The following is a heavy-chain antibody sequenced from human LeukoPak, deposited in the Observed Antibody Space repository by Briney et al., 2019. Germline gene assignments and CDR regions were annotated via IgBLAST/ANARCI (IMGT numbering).Heavy chain of an antibody. Sequence: SETLSLTCTVSGGSIGSYYWTWIRQPPGKGLEWIGYIYYTGTTNYNPSLKSRVTISIDTSKNQFSLKLSFVTAADTAVYYCARGHGSGSLGSFDYWGQGTLVTVSP. CDR2: IYYTGTT. J-gene: IGHJ4*02. D-gene: IGHD6-19*01. CDR3: ARGHGSGSLGSFDY. CDR1: GGSIGSYY. V-gene: IGHV4-59*01.